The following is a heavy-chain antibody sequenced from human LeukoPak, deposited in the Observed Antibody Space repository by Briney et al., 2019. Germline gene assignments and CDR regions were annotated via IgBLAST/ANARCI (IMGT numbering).Heavy chain of an antibody. CDR3: ARESSSWPDAFDI. Sequence: GGSLRLSCTASGFTFSNYWMSWVRQAPGKGLEWVANIKQDGSEKYYVDSVKGRFTISRDNAKNSLYLQMNSLRAEDTAVYYCARESSSWPDAFDIWGQGTMVTVSS. CDR2: IKQDGSEK. CDR1: GFTFSNYW. V-gene: IGHV3-7*01. J-gene: IGHJ3*02. D-gene: IGHD6-13*01.